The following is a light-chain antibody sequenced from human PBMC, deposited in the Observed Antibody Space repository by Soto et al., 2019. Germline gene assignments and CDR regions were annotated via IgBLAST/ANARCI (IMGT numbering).Light chain of an antibody. CDR2: DAS. CDR1: QSISGW. CDR3: QQYNTYWT. J-gene: IGKJ1*01. V-gene: IGKV1-5*01. Sequence: DIQMTQSPSTLSASVGGRVTITCRASQSISGWLAWYQQKPGKAPKLLIYDASNLESGVPSRFSGSGSGTEFTLTISSLQPDDFATYYCQQYNTYWTFGQGTKVDIK.